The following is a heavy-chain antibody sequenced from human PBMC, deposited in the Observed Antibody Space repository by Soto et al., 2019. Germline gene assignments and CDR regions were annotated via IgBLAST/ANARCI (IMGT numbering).Heavy chain of an antibody. D-gene: IGHD6-25*01. Sequence: EVQLVESGGGLVQPGGSLRLSCAATGFTFSSFWMGWVRQAPGKGLEGVANIKQDGSERYLVDSVEGRFTISRDNAQNSVYLHMNNLRAEDTAIYYCVRSAKGSRWGQGTMVIVYS. CDR3: VRSAKGSR. J-gene: IGHJ4*02. V-gene: IGHV3-7*05. CDR2: IKQDGSER. CDR1: GFTFSSFW.